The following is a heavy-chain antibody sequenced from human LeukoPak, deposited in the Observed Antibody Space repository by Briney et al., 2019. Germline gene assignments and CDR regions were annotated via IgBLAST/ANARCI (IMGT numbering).Heavy chain of an antibody. J-gene: IGHJ4*02. V-gene: IGHV4-4*07. CDR2: IYITEGT. Sequence: KASETLSLTCTVSGGSISSYYWNWIRQPAGKGLEWIGRIYITEGTNYNPSLKSRVTMSVDTSKNQFSLKVNSVTAADTAVYYCARSRVRGALADFWGQGTLVTVSS. D-gene: IGHD3-10*01. CDR3: ARSRVRGALADF. CDR1: GGSISSYY.